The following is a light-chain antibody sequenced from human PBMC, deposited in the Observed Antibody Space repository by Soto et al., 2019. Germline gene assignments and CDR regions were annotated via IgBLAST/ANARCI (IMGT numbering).Light chain of an antibody. V-gene: IGKV3-15*01. CDR3: QQYNNWPVFT. Sequence: IVMTQSPATLSVSPGERANLSCRASQSVGTKLAWYQQTPGQAPRLLIYGASNRATGVPARISGSVSGTEFTLTIASLQSEDFAVYYCQQYNNWPVFTFGPGTRVDFK. CDR2: GAS. J-gene: IGKJ3*01. CDR1: QSVGTK.